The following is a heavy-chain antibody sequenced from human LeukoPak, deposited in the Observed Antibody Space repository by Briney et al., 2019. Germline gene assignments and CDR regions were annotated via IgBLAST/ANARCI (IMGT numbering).Heavy chain of an antibody. CDR2: IYYSGST. D-gene: IGHD4-11*01. V-gene: IGHV4-31*03. J-gene: IGHJ5*02. CDR1: GGSISSGGYY. CDR3: ARITVTGNWFDP. Sequence: SETLSLTCTVSGGSISSGGYYWSWIRQHPGGGLEWIGYIYYSGSTYYNPSLKSRLTISVDTSKNQFSLKLSSVTAADTAVYYCARITVTGNWFDPWGQGTLVTVSS.